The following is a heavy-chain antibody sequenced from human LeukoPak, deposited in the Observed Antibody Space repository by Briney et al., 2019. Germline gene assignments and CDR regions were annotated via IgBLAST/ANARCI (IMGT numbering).Heavy chain of an antibody. CDR2: IKEDGSEK. D-gene: IGHD6-19*01. CDR3: ARDYPPPPVAGPYYFDY. V-gene: IGHV3-7*05. Sequence: GGPLRLSCAASGFTFSDYWMSWVRQAPGKGLEWVANIKEDGSEKYYVDSVKGRFTISRDNAKNSLYLQMDSLKAEDTAVYYCARDYPPPPVAGPYYFDYWGQGTLVTVSS. CDR1: GFTFSDYW. J-gene: IGHJ4*02.